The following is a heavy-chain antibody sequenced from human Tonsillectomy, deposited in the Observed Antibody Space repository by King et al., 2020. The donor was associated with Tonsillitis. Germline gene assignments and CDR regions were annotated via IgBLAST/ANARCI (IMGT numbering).Heavy chain of an antibody. Sequence: VQLVESGGGLVQPGGSLRLSCAASGFTFSSYWIHWVRQAPGKGLVWVSRISSVGSSTTYADYVKGRFTISRDNAKNTLYLQMNSLRAEDTAGYYCAREANWNYDYWGQGTLVTVSS. CDR3: AREANWNYDY. V-gene: IGHV3-74*01. D-gene: IGHD1-7*01. CDR1: GFTFSSYW. CDR2: ISSVGSST. J-gene: IGHJ4*02.